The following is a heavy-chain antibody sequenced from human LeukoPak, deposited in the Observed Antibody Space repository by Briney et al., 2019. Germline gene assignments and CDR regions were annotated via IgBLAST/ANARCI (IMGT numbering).Heavy chain of an antibody. CDR3: GRAPMRIAAGPSNY. CDR2: ISSSGSTI. D-gene: IGHD2-21*01. V-gene: IGHV3-11*04. CDR1: GFPFSDYY. Sequence: PGGSLRLSCAASGFPFSDYYMSWMRQAPGKGLEWVSYISSSGSTIYYADSVKGGFTISRDNAKNSLYLQMNSLRAEDTAVYYCGRAPMRIAAGPSNYWGQGTLVTVSS. J-gene: IGHJ4*03.